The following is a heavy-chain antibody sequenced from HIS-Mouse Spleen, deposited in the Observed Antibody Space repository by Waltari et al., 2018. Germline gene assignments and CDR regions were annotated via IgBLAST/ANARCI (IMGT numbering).Heavy chain of an antibody. V-gene: IGHV3-30*04. D-gene: IGHD6-13*01. Sequence: QVQLVESGGGVVQPGRSLRLSCAASGFPFSSYAIHWVRPAPGKGLEWVAVISYDGSNKYYADSVKGRFTISRDNSKNTLYLQMNSLRAEDTAVYYCARDSYSSSWYFDYWGQGTLVTVSS. CDR3: ARDSYSSSWYFDY. CDR1: GFPFSSYA. J-gene: IGHJ4*02. CDR2: ISYDGSNK.